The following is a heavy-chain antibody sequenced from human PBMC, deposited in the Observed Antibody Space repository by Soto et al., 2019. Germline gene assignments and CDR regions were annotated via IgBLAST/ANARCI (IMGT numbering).Heavy chain of an antibody. CDR3: ARWGTTGGLDV. CDR2: TSYDGSNN. V-gene: IGHV3-33*05. J-gene: IGHJ4*02. D-gene: IGHD3-16*01. CDR1: GFTFRSYV. Sequence: QVQLVESGGGVVQPGTSLRLSCVGSGFTFRSYVIHWVRQAPGKGLEWVALTSYDGSNNFYGDSVKGRFTISRDNSRYTVELQRDSLRLEDTALYYCARWGTTGGLDVWGQGTLVSVSS.